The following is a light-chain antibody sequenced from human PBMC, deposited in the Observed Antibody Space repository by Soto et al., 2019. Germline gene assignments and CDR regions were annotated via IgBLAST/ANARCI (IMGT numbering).Light chain of an antibody. J-gene: IGKJ1*01. Sequence: DIQVTQSPSSLSASVGDRVTITCRTSQTLMNYLNWYQQKPGKAPKLLIYAESNLQSGVPSRFSGSGSGTDFTLTMRNLQPEDFETYYYQQSYRAYGTFGKATKV. CDR2: AES. V-gene: IGKV1-39*01. CDR1: QTLMNY. CDR3: QQSYRAYGT.